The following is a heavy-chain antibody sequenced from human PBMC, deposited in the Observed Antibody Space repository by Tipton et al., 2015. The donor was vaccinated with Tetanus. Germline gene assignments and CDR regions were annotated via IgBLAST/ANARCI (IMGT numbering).Heavy chain of an antibody. V-gene: IGHV3-33*01. J-gene: IGHJ4*02. CDR2: SWYDGTDK. D-gene: IGHD2-15*01. CDR1: GFIFSSYG. CDR3: AREAGCSGGSCFSGDFDN. Sequence: SLRLSCAASGFIFSSYGIHWVRQAPGKGLEWVAVSWYDGTDKYYADSVKGRFTISRDNSKDPLYLQMNSLRAEDTAVYYCAREAGCSGGSCFSGDFDNWGQGTQVTFSS.